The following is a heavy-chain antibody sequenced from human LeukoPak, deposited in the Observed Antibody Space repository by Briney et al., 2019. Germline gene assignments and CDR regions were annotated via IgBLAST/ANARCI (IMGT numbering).Heavy chain of an antibody. V-gene: IGHV3-30-3*01. Sequence: WGSLSLSCAASGFTFSSYAMHWVRQAQGKGLEWVAVISYDGSNKYYADSVKGRFTISRDNSKNTLYLQMNSLRAEDTAVYYCAGSGWYGRDYFDYWGQGTLVTVSS. J-gene: IGHJ4*02. CDR2: ISYDGSNK. CDR3: AGSGWYGRDYFDY. CDR1: GFTFSSYA. D-gene: IGHD6-19*01.